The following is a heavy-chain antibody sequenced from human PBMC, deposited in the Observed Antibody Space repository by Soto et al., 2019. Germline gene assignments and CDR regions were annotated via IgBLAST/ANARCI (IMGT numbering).Heavy chain of an antibody. CDR3: AKDNAFDI. CDR2: IISNSSTI. J-gene: IGHJ3*02. CDR1: GFNFGVYS. Sequence: GGSLRLSCAASGFNFGVYSMNWVRQAPGKGLEWVSFIISNSSTIYYADSVKGRFTISRDNAENSLYLQMNSLRVEDTALYYCAKDNAFDIWGQGTMVTVSS. V-gene: IGHV3-48*01.